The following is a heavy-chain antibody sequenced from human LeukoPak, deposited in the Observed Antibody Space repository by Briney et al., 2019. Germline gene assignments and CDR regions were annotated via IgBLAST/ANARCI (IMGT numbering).Heavy chain of an antibody. J-gene: IGHJ5*02. Sequence: SETLSLTCTVSGGSLSSSSYYWGWIRQPPGKGLEWIGSIYYSGSTYYNPSLKSRVTISVDTSKNQFSLKLSSVTAADTAVYYCARRSTVTNWFDPWGQGTLVTVSS. CDR2: IYYSGST. CDR1: GGSLSSSSYY. V-gene: IGHV4-39*01. CDR3: ARRSTVTNWFDP. D-gene: IGHD4-17*01.